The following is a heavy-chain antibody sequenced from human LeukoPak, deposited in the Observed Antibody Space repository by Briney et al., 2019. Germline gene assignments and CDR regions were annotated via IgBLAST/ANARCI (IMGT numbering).Heavy chain of an antibody. CDR3: ARSPPSLIFGVVDYYMDV. D-gene: IGHD3-3*01. CDR1: GFTFSDYY. CDR2: ISSSGSTI. Sequence: GGSLRLSCAASGFTFSDYYMSWIRQAPGKGLEWVSYISSSGSTIYYADSVKGRFTISRDNAKNSLYLQMNSLRAEDTAVYYCARSPPSLIFGVVDYYMDVWGKGTTVTVSS. V-gene: IGHV3-11*04. J-gene: IGHJ6*03.